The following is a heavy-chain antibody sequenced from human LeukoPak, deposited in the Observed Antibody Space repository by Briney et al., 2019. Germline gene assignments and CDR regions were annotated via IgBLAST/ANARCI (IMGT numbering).Heavy chain of an antibody. J-gene: IGHJ4*02. CDR3: ARCIVGATTIPDH. D-gene: IGHD1-26*01. CDR1: GFTFSSYS. CDR2: ISSSSSYI. V-gene: IGHV3-21*01. Sequence: GGSLRLSCAASGFTFSSYSMNWVRQAPGKGLEWVSSISSSSSYIYYADSVKGRFTISRDNAKNSLYLQMNSLRAEDTAVYYCARCIVGATTIPDHWGQGTLVTVSS.